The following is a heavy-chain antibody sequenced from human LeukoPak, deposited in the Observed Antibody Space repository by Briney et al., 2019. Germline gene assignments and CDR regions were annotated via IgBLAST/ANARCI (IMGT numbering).Heavy chain of an antibody. CDR1: GFIFSSYE. J-gene: IGHJ4*02. Sequence: PGGSLRLSCAASGFIFSSYEMNWVRQAPGKGLEWVSYISSSGSTIYYADSVKGRFTISRDNAKNSLYLQMNSLRAEDTAVYYCARSREVRGVITPLDYWGQGTLVTVSS. CDR3: ARSREVRGVITPLDY. D-gene: IGHD3-10*01. CDR2: ISSSGSTI. V-gene: IGHV3-48*03.